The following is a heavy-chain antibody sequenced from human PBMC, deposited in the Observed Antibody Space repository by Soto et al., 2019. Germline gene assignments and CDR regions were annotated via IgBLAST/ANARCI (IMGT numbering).Heavy chain of an antibody. J-gene: IGHJ6*02. CDR1: GYSISSGYY. CDR3: ARVGGYGMDV. CDR2: IYHSGST. Sequence: PSETLSLTCAVSGYSISSGYYWGWIRQPPGKGLEWTGSIYHSGSTYYNPSLKSRVTISVDTSKNQFSLKLSSVTAADTAVYYCARVGGYGMDVWGQGTTVTVSS. V-gene: IGHV4-38-2*01. D-gene: IGHD3-10*01.